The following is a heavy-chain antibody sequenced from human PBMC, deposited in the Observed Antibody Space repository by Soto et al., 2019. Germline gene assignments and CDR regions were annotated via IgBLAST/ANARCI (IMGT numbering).Heavy chain of an antibody. CDR3: AKGTDKMATGLPDY. Sequence: EVQLLESGGGLVQPGGSLRLSCAASGFTFSSYAMSWVRQAPGKGLEWVSAISGSGGSTYYADSVKGRFTIPRDNSKNSLYLQMNRLRAEDTAVYYCAKGTDKMATGLPDYWGQGTLVTVSS. CDR1: GFTFSSYA. V-gene: IGHV3-23*01. CDR2: ISGSGGST. D-gene: IGHD5-12*01. J-gene: IGHJ4*02.